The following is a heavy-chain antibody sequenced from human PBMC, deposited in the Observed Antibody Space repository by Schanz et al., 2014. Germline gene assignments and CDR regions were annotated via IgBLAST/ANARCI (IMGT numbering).Heavy chain of an antibody. D-gene: IGHD5-12*01. J-gene: IGHJ4*02. V-gene: IGHV3-11*06. CDR1: GFTFSDNF. CDR3: ARDDGGGYNQIDY. Sequence: QVQLVESGGGLVKPGGSLRLSCAASGFTFSDNFMSWIRQAPGKGLEWISYITTSTSYTNYADSVKGRFTISRDNAKKSLFLQMNSLRAEDTAVYYCARDDGGGYNQIDYWGQGALVTVSS. CDR2: ITTSTSYT.